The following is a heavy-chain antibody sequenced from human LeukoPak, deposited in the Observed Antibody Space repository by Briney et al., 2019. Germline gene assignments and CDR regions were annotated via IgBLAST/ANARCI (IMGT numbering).Heavy chain of an antibody. J-gene: IGHJ3*02. CDR2: IYYSGST. D-gene: IGHD2-2*01. V-gene: IGHV4-39*01. Sequence: SETLSLTCTVSGGSISSSSYYWGWIRQPPGKGLEWIGSIYYSGSTYYNPSLKSRVTISVDTSKNQFSLKLSSVTAADTAVYYCARHGPPRYCSSTSCYGAGAFDIWGQGTMVTVSS. CDR3: ARHGPPRYCSSTSCYGAGAFDI. CDR1: GGSISSSSYY.